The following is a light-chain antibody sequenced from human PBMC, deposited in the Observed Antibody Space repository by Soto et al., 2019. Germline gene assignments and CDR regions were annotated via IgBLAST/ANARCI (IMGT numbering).Light chain of an antibody. CDR3: QKYNSAPWT. Sequence: EIVLTQSPGTLSLSPGERATLSCISSQSVSSSYLAWYQQKPGQAPRLLIYGASNRATGIPDRFSGSGSGTDFTLTISSLQPEDVATYYCQKYNSAPWTFGQGTKVDIK. V-gene: IGKV3-20*01. CDR1: QSVSSSY. J-gene: IGKJ1*01. CDR2: GAS.